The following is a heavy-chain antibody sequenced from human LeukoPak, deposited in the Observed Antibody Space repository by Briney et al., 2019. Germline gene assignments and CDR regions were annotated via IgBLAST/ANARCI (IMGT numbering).Heavy chain of an antibody. Sequence: PGRSLRLSCAASGFTFSSYSMNWVRQAPGKGLEWVSSISSSSSYIYYADSVKGRFTISRDNAKNSLYLQMNSLRAEDTAVYYCARDRELGAFDIWGQGTMVTVSS. CDR2: ISSSSSYI. V-gene: IGHV3-21*01. J-gene: IGHJ3*02. CDR1: GFTFSSYS. D-gene: IGHD3-10*01. CDR3: ARDRELGAFDI.